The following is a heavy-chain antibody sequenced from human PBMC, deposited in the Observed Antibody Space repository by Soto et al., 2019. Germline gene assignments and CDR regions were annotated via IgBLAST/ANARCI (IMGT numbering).Heavy chain of an antibody. CDR3: ARQGYQLLSWDLTYYYYYGMDV. J-gene: IGHJ6*02. Sequence: SQTLSLTCAISGDSVSSNSAAWNWIRQSPSRGLEWLGRTYYRSKWYNDYAVSVKSRITINPDTSKNQFSLQLNSVTPEDTAVYYCARQGYQLLSWDLTYYYYYGMDVWGQGTAVTVSS. V-gene: IGHV6-1*01. CDR1: GDSVSSNSAA. CDR2: TYYRSKWYN. D-gene: IGHD2-2*01.